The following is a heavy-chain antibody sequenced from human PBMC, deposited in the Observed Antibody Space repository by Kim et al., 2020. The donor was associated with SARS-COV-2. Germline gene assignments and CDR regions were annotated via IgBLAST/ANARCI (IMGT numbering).Heavy chain of an antibody. CDR3: ARGGSQQLNY. V-gene: IGHV3-7*03. D-gene: IGHD6-13*01. Sequence: GGSLRLSCAASGFTFSSYWMSWVRQAPGKGLEWVANIKQDGSEKYYVDSVKGRFIISRDNAQNSLYLQMNSLRAEDTALYYCARGGSQQLNYWGQGTLVTVSS. CDR1: GFTFSSYW. CDR2: IKQDGSEK. J-gene: IGHJ4*02.